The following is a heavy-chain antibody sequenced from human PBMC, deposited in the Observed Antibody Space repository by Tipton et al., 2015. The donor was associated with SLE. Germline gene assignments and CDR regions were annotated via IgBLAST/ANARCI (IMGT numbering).Heavy chain of an antibody. CDR3: AGMSYPREGYFDY. CDR2: IYYSGST. D-gene: IGHD1-26*01. Sequence: TLSLTCAVYGGSFSSYYWSWIRQPPGKGLEWIGYIYYSGSTNYNPSLKSRVTISVDTSKNQFSLKLSSVTAADTAVYYCAGMSYPREGYFDYWGQGTLVTVSS. CDR1: GGSFSSYY. V-gene: IGHV4-59*01. J-gene: IGHJ4*02.